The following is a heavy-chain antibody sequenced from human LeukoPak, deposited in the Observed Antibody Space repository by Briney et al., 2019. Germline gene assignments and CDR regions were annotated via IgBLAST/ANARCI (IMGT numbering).Heavy chain of an antibody. CDR3: ARDTNDYSSSWLLDY. Sequence: PGGSLRLSCAASGFTFSSYSMNWVRQAPGKGLEWVSSISSSSSYIYYADSVKGRFTISRDNAKNSLYLQMNSLRAEDTAVYYCARDTNDYSSSWLLDYWGQGTLVTVSS. D-gene: IGHD6-13*01. CDR2: ISSSSSYI. V-gene: IGHV3-21*01. CDR1: GFTFSSYS. J-gene: IGHJ4*02.